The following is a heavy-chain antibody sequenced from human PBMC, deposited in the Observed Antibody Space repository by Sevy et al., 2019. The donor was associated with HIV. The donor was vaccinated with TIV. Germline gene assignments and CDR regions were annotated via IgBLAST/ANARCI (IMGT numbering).Heavy chain of an antibody. CDR3: ATDAPYDYVWGRYHLSYYGMDV. Sequence: GGSLRLSCAASGFTFSSYAMHWVRQAPGKGLEWVAVISYDGSNKYYADSVKGGFNISRDNSKNTLYLQMNSLRAEDTAMYYSATDAPYDYVWGRYHLSYYGMDVWGQGTTVTVSS. CDR1: GFTFSSYA. CDR2: ISYDGSNK. V-gene: IGHV3-30*04. J-gene: IGHJ6*02. D-gene: IGHD3-16*02.